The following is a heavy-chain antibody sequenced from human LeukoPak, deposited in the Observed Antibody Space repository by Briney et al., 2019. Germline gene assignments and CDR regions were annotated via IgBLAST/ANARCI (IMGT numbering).Heavy chain of an antibody. V-gene: IGHV1-24*01. J-gene: IGHJ6*02. Sequence: ASVKVSCKVSGYTLTELSMHWVRQAPGKGLEWMGGFDPEDGETIYAQKFQGRVTMTEDTSTDTAYMELSSLRSDDTAVYYCARVDTAMVVNYYYYYGMDVWGQGTTVTVSS. CDR1: GYTLTELS. CDR3: ARVDTAMVVNYYYYYGMDV. D-gene: IGHD5-18*01. CDR2: FDPEDGET.